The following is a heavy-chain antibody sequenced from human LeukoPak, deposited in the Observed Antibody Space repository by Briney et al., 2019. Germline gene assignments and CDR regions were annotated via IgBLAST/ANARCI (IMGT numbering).Heavy chain of an antibody. V-gene: IGHV3-11*04. CDR3: AREGRSHDAFDI. CDR2: ISNSRSTM. J-gene: IGHJ3*02. CDR1: GFTFSDFY. Sequence: GGSLRLSCAASGFTFSDFYMSWIRQAPGKGMERVSYISNSRSTMYYAAYVEGRCTISRDDAKNSLYLQMNSLRAEDTAVYYCAREGRSHDAFDIWGQGTMGTVSP.